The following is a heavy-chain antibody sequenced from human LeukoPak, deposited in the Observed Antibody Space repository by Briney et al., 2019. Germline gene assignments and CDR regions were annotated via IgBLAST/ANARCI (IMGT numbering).Heavy chain of an antibody. CDR3: ARGAGWYDY. D-gene: IGHD6-19*01. CDR2: ISYSGST. Sequence: SETLSLTCTVSGASISSYYWSWIRQPPGKGLEWIGYISYSGSTNYNPSLKSRLTTSADTSKNQFSLKLSSVTAADTAVYYCARGAGWYDYWGQGTLVTVSS. J-gene: IGHJ4*02. V-gene: IGHV4-59*01. CDR1: GASISSYY.